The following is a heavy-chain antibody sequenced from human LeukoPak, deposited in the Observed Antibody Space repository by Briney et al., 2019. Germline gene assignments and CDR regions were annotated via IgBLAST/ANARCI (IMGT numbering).Heavy chain of an antibody. CDR3: AQDPPVDY. V-gene: IGHV3-23*01. Sequence: GGSLRLSCAASGFTFNNYAMSWVRQAPGKGLEWVSGISGSGVSTNYADSVKGRFTISRDNSKNTLYLQMNSLRADDTALYYCAQDPPVDYWGQGILVTVSS. CDR1: GFTFNNYA. CDR2: ISGSGVST. J-gene: IGHJ4*02.